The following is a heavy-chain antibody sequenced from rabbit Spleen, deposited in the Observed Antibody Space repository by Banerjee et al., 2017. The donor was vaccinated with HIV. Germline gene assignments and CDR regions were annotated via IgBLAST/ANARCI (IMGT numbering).Heavy chain of an antibody. V-gene: IGHV1S45*01. J-gene: IGHJ3*01. CDR3: SRRNNDYYHDDV. CDR2: IYTGDGST. CDR1: GFTISSSYW. Sequence: QEQLEESGGDLVQPEGSLTLTCTASGFTISSSYWICWVRQAPGKGLEWIGCIYTGDGSTNYASWAKGRFTMSRTSSTTVTLQMTSLTAADTATYFCSRRNNDYYHDDVWGQGTLVTVS. D-gene: IGHD2-1*01.